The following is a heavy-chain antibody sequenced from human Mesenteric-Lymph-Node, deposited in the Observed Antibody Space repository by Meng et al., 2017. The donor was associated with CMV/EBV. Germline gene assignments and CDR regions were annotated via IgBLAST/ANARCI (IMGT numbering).Heavy chain of an antibody. CDR3: ATAIEVALDY. J-gene: IGHJ4*02. Sequence: GESLKIFCAASGFTFSNHGMHWVRQAPGKGLEWVAVIWYDGSKTYYADSVNGRFTISRDNSKRMLYLEMTSLRAEDTAVYYCATAIEVALDYWGRGTPVTVSS. CDR2: IWYDGSKT. V-gene: IGHV3-33*01. CDR1: GFTFSNHG. D-gene: IGHD6-19*01.